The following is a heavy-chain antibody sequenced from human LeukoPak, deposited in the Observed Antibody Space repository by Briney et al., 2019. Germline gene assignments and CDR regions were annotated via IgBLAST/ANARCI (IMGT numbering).Heavy chain of an antibody. Sequence: SETLSLTCTVSGGSVSSRSYSWSWIRQPPGKGLEWIGYIYYSGSTNYSPSLKGRVTISVDTSENQFSLKLSSVTAADTAVFYCARGFYDVLTGYPYYFDCWGQGILVTVSS. J-gene: IGHJ4*02. CDR1: GGSVSSRSYS. V-gene: IGHV4-61*01. CDR2: IYYSGST. CDR3: ARGFYDVLTGYPYYFDC. D-gene: IGHD3-9*01.